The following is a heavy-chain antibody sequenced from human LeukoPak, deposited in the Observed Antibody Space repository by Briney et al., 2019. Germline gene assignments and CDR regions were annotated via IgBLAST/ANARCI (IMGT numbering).Heavy chain of an antibody. CDR2: ISYDGSNK. V-gene: IGHV3-30*04. CDR1: GVTFSSYA. CDR3: ARDGFEGLLWFGELSLGGMDV. J-gene: IGHJ6*04. Sequence: GGSLRLSCAASGVTFSSYAMHWVRQAPGKGLEWVAVISYDGSNKYYADSVKGRFTISRDNSKNTLYLQMNSLRAEDTAVYYCARDGFEGLLWFGELSLGGMDVWGKGTTVTVSS. D-gene: IGHD3-10*01.